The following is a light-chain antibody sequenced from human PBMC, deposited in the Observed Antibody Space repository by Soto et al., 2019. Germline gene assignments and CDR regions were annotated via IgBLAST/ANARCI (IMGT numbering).Light chain of an antibody. Sequence: SALTQPPSASGSPGQRVTISGSGSSSNIGSNTVNWYQQLPGTAPKLLIYSNTQRPSGVPDRFSGSKSGTSASLAISGLQSEDEADYYCAAWDDSLNGYVFGTGTKVTVL. CDR1: SSNIGSNT. J-gene: IGLJ1*01. CDR2: SNT. V-gene: IGLV1-44*01. CDR3: AAWDDSLNGYV.